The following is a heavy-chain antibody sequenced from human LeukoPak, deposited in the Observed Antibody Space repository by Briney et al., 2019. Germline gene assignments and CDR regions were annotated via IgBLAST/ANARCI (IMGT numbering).Heavy chain of an antibody. CDR3: ARARHYYDSSGYGAFDI. V-gene: IGHV4-61*02. CDR2: IYTSGST. Sequence: SETLSLTCTVSGGSISSGSYYWSWIRQPAGKGLEWIGRIYTSGSTNYNPSLKSRVTISVDTSKNQFSLKLSSVTAADTAVYYCARARHYYDSSGYGAFDIWGQGTMVTVSS. CDR1: GGSISSGSYY. D-gene: IGHD3-22*01. J-gene: IGHJ3*02.